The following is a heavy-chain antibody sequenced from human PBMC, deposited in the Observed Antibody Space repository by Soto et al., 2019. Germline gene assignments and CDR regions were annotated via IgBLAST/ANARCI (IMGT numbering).Heavy chain of an antibody. V-gene: IGHV3-33*01. Sequence: QVQLVESGGGVVQPGRSLRLSCAASGFTFSSYGMHWVRQAPGKGLEWVAVIWYDGSNKYYADSVKGRFTISRDNSKNTLYLQMNSLRAEDTAVYYCARDVDYSGTSLFDYWGQGTLVTVSS. CDR3: ARDVDYSGTSLFDY. CDR1: GFTFSSYG. CDR2: IWYDGSNK. J-gene: IGHJ4*02. D-gene: IGHD4-4*01.